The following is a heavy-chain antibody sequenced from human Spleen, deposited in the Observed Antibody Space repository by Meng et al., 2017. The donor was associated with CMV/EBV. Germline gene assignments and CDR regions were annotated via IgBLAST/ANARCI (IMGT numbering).Heavy chain of an antibody. V-gene: IGHV3-11*04. D-gene: IGHD3-3*01. Sequence: GESLKIYCAASGFTFSDYYMSWIRLGPGMGLEWVSYISSSGNTIYYGDSVKGRFTISRDNAKNSLYLQMYSLRADDTAVYYCVRAGSVEWLWNSAIWFNPWGQGTRVTVSS. CDR3: VRAGSVEWLWNSAIWFNP. CDR2: ISSSGNTI. CDR1: GFTFSDYY. J-gene: IGHJ5*02.